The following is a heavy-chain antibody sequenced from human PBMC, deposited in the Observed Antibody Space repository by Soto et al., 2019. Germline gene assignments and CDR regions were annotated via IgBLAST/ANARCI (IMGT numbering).Heavy chain of an antibody. V-gene: IGHV1-2*02. CDR3: ARGGGVGVAGSAAFDM. Sequence: QLHLVQSGGVVKKPGASVTVSCSASGYPVTAYYMHWVRQAPGRGLEWMGGINPATGAAKYTQTFQGSVTWTRDPSTSTDFIEMGGLTSEDTAVFYCARGGGVGVAGSAAFDMWGQGTLVTVSS. J-gene: IGHJ3*02. D-gene: IGHD3-3*01. CDR1: GYPVTAYY. CDR2: INPATGAA.